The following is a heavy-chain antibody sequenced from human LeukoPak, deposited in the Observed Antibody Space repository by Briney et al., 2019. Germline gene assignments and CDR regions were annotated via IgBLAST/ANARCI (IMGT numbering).Heavy chain of an antibody. CDR3: ARVVLSRSGNLYYFDF. CDR1: DYTFTNYNYG. CDR2: INTYNGNT. D-gene: IGHD1-26*01. V-gene: IGHV1-18*01. Sequence: ASVKVSCKASDYTFTNYNYGISWVRQAPGQGLEWMGWINTYNGNTNYAQKFQGAVTMTTDTSTSTAYMELRSLRSDDTAVYYCARVVLSRSGNLYYFDFWGQGTLVTVSS. J-gene: IGHJ4*02.